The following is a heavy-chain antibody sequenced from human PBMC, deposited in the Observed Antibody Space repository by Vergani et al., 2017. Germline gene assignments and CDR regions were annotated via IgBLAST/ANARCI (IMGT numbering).Heavy chain of an antibody. J-gene: IGHJ3*02. CDR1: GFTFDDYA. V-gene: IGHV3-9*01. CDR2: ISWNSGSI. CDR3: ARARAARPNAFDI. Sequence: EVQLVESGGGLVQPGRSLRLSCAASGFTFDDYAMHWVRQAPGKGLGWVSGISWNSGSIGYADSVKGRFTISRDNAKNSLYLQMNSLRAEDTAVYYCARARAARPNAFDIWGQGTMVTVSS. D-gene: IGHD6-6*01.